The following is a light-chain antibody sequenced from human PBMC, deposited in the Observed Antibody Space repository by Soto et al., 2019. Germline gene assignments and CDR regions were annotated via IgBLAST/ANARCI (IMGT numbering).Light chain of an antibody. V-gene: IGLV2-14*01. CDR3: SSYTSPSTTWV. J-gene: IGLJ1*01. CDR1: SSDVGGYNY. CDR2: EVS. Sequence: QSALTLPASVSGSPGQSITISCTGTSSDVGGYNYVSWYQLHPGKAPKLIIYEVSHRPSGASNHFSGYKSGNTASLTISGLQDEDEADYYCSSYTSPSTTWVFGNGTKVTVL.